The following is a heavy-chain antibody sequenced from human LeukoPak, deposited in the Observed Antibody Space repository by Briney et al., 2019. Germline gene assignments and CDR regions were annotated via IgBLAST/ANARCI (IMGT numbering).Heavy chain of an antibody. D-gene: IGHD2-2*01. V-gene: IGHV1-8*01. CDR1: GYTFTSYD. CDR2: MNPNSGNT. Sequence: ASVKVSCKASGYTFTSYDINWVRQATGQGLEWMGWMNPNSGNTGYAQKFQGRVTMTRNTSISTAYMELSSLRSEDTAVYYCARGGYCSSTSCYGGLFDLWGRGTLVTVSS. CDR3: ARGGYCSSTSCYGGLFDL. J-gene: IGHJ2*01.